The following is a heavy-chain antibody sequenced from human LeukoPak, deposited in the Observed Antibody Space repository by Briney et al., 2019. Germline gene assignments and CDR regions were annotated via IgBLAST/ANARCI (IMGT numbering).Heavy chain of an antibody. CDR1: GGSFSGYY. J-gene: IGHJ4*02. V-gene: IGHV4-34*01. CDR2: INHSGST. CDR3: ARRHSYGGRDFDY. D-gene: IGHD4-23*01. Sequence: SETLSLTCAVYGGSFSGYYWSWIRQPPGKGLEWIGKINHSGSTNYNPSLKSRVTISVDTSKNQFSLKLSSVTAADTAVYYCARRHSYGGRDFDYWGQGTLVTVSS.